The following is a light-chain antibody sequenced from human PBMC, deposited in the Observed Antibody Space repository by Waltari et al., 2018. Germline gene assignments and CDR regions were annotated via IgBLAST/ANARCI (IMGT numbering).Light chain of an antibody. CDR3: QQYYSTPPHT. Sequence: DIVMTKSPDSLAVSLGERATINCKSSQGVLYSSNNKNYLAWYQRKPGQPPKLLIYWASTRESGVPDRFSGSGSGTDFTLTISSLQAEDVAVYYCQQYYSTPPHTFGQGTKLEIK. CDR1: QGVLYSSNNKNY. CDR2: WAS. V-gene: IGKV4-1*01. J-gene: IGKJ2*01.